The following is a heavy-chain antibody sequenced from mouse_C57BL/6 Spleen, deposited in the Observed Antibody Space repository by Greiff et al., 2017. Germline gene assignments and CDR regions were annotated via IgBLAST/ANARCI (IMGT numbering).Heavy chain of an antibody. V-gene: IGHV1-81*01. CDR2: FYPRSGNT. CDR3: ARDDYDGYAMDY. J-gene: IGHJ4*01. D-gene: IGHD2-4*01. Sequence: QVQLQQSGAELARPGASVKLSCTASGYTFTSYGISWVKQRTGQGLEWIGEFYPRSGNTYYNEKFKGKATLTADNSSSTAYMELRSLTSEDSAVYFCARDDYDGYAMDYWGQGTSVTVSS. CDR1: GYTFTSYG.